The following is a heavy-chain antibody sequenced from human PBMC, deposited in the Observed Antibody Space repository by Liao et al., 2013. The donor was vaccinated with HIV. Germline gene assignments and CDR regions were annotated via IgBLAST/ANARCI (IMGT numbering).Heavy chain of an antibody. Sequence: QVQLQESGPGLVKPSQTLSLTCTVSGVSISSGRYYWSWIRQPAGKGLEWIGRIYTSGSTDYNPSLKSRVTISVDTSKNQFSLKLSSVTAADTAVYYCAREYYYDSIDYWGQGTLVTVSS. J-gene: IGHJ4*02. CDR3: AREYYYDSIDY. CDR1: GVSISSGRYY. V-gene: IGHV4-61*02. CDR2: IYTSGST. D-gene: IGHD3-22*01.